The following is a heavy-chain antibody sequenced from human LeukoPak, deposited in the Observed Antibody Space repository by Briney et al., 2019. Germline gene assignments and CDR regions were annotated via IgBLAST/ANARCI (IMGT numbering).Heavy chain of an antibody. Sequence: GGSLRLSCAASGFTFSSYEMNWVRQGPGKGLEWFSYISSGGGTIYYADSVKGRFTISRDNAKNSLYLQMNSLRAEDTAVYYCVRDLDYWGQGTVVTVSS. CDR1: GFTFSSYE. CDR2: ISSGGGTI. CDR3: VRDLDY. V-gene: IGHV3-48*03. J-gene: IGHJ4*02.